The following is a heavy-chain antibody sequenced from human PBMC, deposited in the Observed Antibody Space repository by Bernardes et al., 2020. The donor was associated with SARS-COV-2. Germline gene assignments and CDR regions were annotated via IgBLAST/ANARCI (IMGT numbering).Heavy chain of an antibody. CDR3: AKALIMVRGVIPFDY. CDR1: GFTFSGYA. CDR2: ISGSGGST. V-gene: IGHV3-23*01. D-gene: IGHD3-10*01. J-gene: IGHJ4*02. Sequence: GGSLRLSCAASGFTFSGYAMSWVRQAPGKGLEWVSAISGSGGSTYYADSVKGRFTISRDNSKNTLYLQMNSLRAEDTAVYYCAKALIMVRGVIPFDYWGQGTLVTVSS.